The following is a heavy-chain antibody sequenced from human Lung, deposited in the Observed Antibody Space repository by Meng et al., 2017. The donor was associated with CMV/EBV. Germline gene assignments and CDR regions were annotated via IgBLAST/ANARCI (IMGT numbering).Heavy chain of an antibody. CDR2: ISYDGSNK. CDR3: ARDRGVVITNSMAFDI. J-gene: IGHJ3*02. D-gene: IGHD3-22*01. Sequence: GGSLRLSCAASGFTLSRYAMHWVRQAPGKGLEWVAVISYDGSNKYYGDSVKGRFTISRDNSKNTLYLQMNSLRVEDTAVFYCARDRGVVITNSMAFDIWGQGXMVTVSS. CDR1: GFTLSRYA. V-gene: IGHV3-30*04.